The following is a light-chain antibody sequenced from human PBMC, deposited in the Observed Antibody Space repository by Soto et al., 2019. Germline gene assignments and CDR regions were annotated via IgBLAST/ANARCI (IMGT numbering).Light chain of an antibody. CDR1: KLGDKY. J-gene: IGLJ2*01. CDR2: QDS. V-gene: IGLV3-1*01. CDR3: QACDSSAS. Sequence: SYELTQPPSVSVSPGQTASITCSGDKLGDKYACWYQQKPGQSPVLVIYQDSKRPSGIPERFSGSNSGNTATLTISGTQAMDEADYYCQACDSSASFGGGTQLTVL.